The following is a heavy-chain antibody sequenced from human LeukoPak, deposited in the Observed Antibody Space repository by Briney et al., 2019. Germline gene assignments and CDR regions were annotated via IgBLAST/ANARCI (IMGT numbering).Heavy chain of an antibody. CDR1: GDSISIYY. D-gene: IGHD6-6*01. V-gene: IGHV4-4*07. J-gene: IGHJ6*02. CDR2: IYPSGSA. CDR3: ARGPRVLENYYYGMDV. Sequence: PSETLSLTCTVSGDSISIYYWSWIRQPAGGGLEWIGRIYPSGSANYNPSLKSRVIMSVDTSKSQFSLKLNSVTAAGTAVYFCARGPRVLENYYYGMDVWGQGTTVTVSS.